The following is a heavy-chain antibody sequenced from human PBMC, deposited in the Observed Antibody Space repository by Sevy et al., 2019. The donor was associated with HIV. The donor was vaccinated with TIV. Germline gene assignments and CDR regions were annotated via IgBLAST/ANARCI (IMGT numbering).Heavy chain of an antibody. V-gene: IGHV3-20*04. CDR1: GFVFEDYG. CDR3: ARERSCGGACYYFDT. CDR2: FNWNGGSK. D-gene: IGHD2-21*02. J-gene: IGHJ4*02. Sequence: GGSLRLSCAASGFVFEDYGMNWVRQAPGKGRECVSGFNWNGGSKGYADSVKGRFTISRDNAKNSRYLQMNSLGAEDTAIYYCARERSCGGACYYFDTWGQGALVTVSS.